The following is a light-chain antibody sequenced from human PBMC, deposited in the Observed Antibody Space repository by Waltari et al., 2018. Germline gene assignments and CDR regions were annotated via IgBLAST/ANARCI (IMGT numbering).Light chain of an antibody. V-gene: IGKV3-11*01. CDR2: DTS. Sequence: EIVLTQSPATLSLSPGETATLSCRASQSLNNFLAWYQQKPGQAPRLVIYDTSNRATGIPARFTGSGTGTDFTLTISGLEPGDSAVYYCQQRSYWPPFTFGQGTKLEMK. J-gene: IGKJ2*01. CDR3: QQRSYWPPFT. CDR1: QSLNNF.